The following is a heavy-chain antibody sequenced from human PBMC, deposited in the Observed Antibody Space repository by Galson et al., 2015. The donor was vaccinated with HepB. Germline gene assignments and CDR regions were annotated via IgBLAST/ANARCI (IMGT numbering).Heavy chain of an antibody. J-gene: IGHJ4*02. CDR2: ISSSSYI. Sequence: LRLSCAASGITFSTYSMNWVRQAPGKGLEWVSSISSSSYIYYADSVKGRFTISRDNAKRSLYLQMNSLRAEDTAVYFCASVEITLGRGGLRTRSYFDYWGQGTLVTVSS. D-gene: IGHD3-10*01. CDR3: ASVEITLGRGGLRTRSYFDY. CDR1: GITFSTYS. V-gene: IGHV3-21*01.